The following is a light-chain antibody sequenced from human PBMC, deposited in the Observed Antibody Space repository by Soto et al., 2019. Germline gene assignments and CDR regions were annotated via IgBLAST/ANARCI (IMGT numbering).Light chain of an antibody. CDR1: SSDVGSYNL. CDR3: CSYAGSSTYV. CDR2: EGS. Sequence: QSALTQPASVSGSPGQSITISCTGTSSDVGSYNLVSWYQQHPGKAPKLRIYEGSKRPSGVSNRFSGSKSGNTASLTISGLQAEDEADYYCCSYAGSSTYVVGTGTKV. V-gene: IGLV2-23*01. J-gene: IGLJ1*01.